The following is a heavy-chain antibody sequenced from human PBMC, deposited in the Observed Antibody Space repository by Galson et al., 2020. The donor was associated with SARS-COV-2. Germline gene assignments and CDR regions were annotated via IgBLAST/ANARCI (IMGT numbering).Heavy chain of an antibody. Sequence: PGGSLRLSCAASGFTFSSYAMSWVRQAPGKGLEWVSAITGRSGSTYYAESVKGRFTISRDNAKSMLFLQVNGLTADDTAVYYCAKRRSITVAGYDYYYGMDVWGQGATVTVSS. V-gene: IGHV3-23*01. CDR2: ITGRSGST. CDR1: GFTFSSYA. D-gene: IGHD6-19*01. CDR3: AKRRSITVAGYDYYYGMDV. J-gene: IGHJ6*02.